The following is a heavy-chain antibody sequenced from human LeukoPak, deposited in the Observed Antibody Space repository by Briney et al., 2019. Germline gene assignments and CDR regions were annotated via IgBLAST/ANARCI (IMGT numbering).Heavy chain of an antibody. V-gene: IGHV1-69*01. CDR2: IIPIFGTA. D-gene: IGHD6-6*01. Sequence: ASVKVSCKASGGTFSSYAISWVRQAPGPGLEWMGGIIPIFGTANYAQKFQGRVTITADESTSTAYMELSSLRSEDTAVYYCARDTHGLAGFDPWGQGTLVTVSS. CDR1: GGTFSSYA. CDR3: ARDTHGLAGFDP. J-gene: IGHJ5*02.